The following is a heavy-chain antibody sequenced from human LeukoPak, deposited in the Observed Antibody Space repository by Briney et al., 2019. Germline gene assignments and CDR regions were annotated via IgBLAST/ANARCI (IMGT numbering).Heavy chain of an antibody. V-gene: IGHV4-59*01. CDR1: GDSISDYY. D-gene: IGHD6-19*01. CDR2: IYYSGST. CDR3: ARANSAWSPCFDY. Sequence: SETLSLTCTVSGDSISDYYWSWIRQPPGKGLEWIGYIYYSGSTNYSPSLKSRVTISVDTSKNQFSLKLSSVTAADTALYYCARANSAWSPCFDYWGQGTLVTVSS. J-gene: IGHJ4*02.